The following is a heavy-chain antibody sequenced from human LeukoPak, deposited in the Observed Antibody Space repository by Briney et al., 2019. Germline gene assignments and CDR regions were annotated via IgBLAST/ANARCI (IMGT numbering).Heavy chain of an antibody. CDR3: SAPGRGYSYGYAIGNY. V-gene: IGHV3-30*04. Sequence: PGGSLRLSCAASGFTFSSYAMHWVRQAPGKGLEWVAVISYDGSNKYYADSVKGRFTISRDNSKNTLYLQMNSLRAEDTAVYYCSAPGRGYSYGYAIGNYWGQGTLVTVSS. D-gene: IGHD5-18*01. J-gene: IGHJ4*02. CDR1: GFTFSSYA. CDR2: ISYDGSNK.